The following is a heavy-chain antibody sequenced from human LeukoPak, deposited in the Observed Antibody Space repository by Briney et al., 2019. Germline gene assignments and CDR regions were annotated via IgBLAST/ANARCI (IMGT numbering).Heavy chain of an antibody. CDR3: AGGQYGVYTPLDY. Sequence: SETLSLTCSVSGDSISYFYWSWIRQAAGKGLEWIGRTSSSGNTDYNASLKSRVTMSVDTSKNQLSLKVISVTAADTAVYYCAGGQYGVYTPLDYWGQGTLVTVSS. CDR1: GDSISYFY. J-gene: IGHJ4*02. V-gene: IGHV4-4*07. CDR2: TSSSGNT. D-gene: IGHD4-17*01.